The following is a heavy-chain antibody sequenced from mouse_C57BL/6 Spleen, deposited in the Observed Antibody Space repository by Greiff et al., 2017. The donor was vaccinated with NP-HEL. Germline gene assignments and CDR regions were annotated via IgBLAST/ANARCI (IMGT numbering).Heavy chain of an antibody. J-gene: IGHJ2*01. CDR3: ARKVGGLTLDY. CDR1: GYTFTSYW. V-gene: IGHV1-69*01. CDR2: IDPSDSYT. Sequence: QVQLQQPGAELVMPGASVKLSCKASGYTFTSYWMHWVKQRPGQGLEWIGEIDPSDSYTNYNQKFKGKSTLTVDKSSSTAYMQLSSLTSEDSAVYYCARKVGGLTLDYWGQGTTLTVSS. D-gene: IGHD4-1*01.